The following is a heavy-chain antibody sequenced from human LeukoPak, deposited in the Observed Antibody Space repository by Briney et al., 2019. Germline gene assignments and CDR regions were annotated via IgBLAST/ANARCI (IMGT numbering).Heavy chain of an antibody. J-gene: IGHJ4*02. CDR2: INPNSGGT. CDR3: ARASGSYGGYFDY. Sequence: GASVKVSCKASGYTFTGYYMHWVRQAPGQGLEWMGWINPNSGGTNYAQKFQGRVTMTRDTSISTAYMELSRLRSDDTAVYYCARASGSYGGYFDYWGQGTLVTVSS. V-gene: IGHV1-2*02. CDR1: GYTFTGYY. D-gene: IGHD4-23*01.